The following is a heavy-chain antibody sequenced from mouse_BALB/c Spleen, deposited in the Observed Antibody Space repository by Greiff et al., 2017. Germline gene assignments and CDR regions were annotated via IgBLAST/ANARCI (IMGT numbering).Heavy chain of an antibody. V-gene: IGHV6-6*02. J-gene: IGHJ3*01. CDR2: IRLKSNNYAT. Sequence: EVHLVESGGGLVQPGGSMKLSCVASGFTFSNYWMNWVRQSPEKGLEWVAEIRLKSNNYATHYAESVKGRFTISRDDSKSSVYLQMNNLRAEDTGIYYCTHPLITRGFAYWGQGTLVTVSA. CDR3: THPLITRGFAY. D-gene: IGHD1-1*01. CDR1: GFTFSNYW.